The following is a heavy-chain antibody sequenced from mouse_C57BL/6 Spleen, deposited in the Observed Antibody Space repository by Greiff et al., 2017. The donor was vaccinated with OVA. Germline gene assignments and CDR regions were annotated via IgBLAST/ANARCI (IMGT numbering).Heavy chain of an antibody. CDR2: ISSGGSYT. CDR1: GFTFSSYG. V-gene: IGHV5-6*01. CDR3: ARQGTTVANFDY. J-gene: IGHJ2*01. D-gene: IGHD1-1*01. Sequence: EVKLVESGGDLVKPGGSLKLSCAASGFTFSSYGMSWVRQTPDKRLEWVATISSGGSYTYYPDSVKGRFTISRDNAKNTLYLQMSSLKSEDTAMYYCARQGTTVANFDYWGQGTTLTVSS.